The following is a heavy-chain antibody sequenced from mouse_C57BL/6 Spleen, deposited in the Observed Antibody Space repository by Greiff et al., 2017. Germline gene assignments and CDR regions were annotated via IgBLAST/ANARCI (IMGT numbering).Heavy chain of an antibody. V-gene: IGHV3-6*01. J-gene: IGHJ3*01. Sequence: ESGPGLVKPSQSLSLTCSVTGYSITSGYYWNWIRQFPGNKLEWMGYISYDGSNNYNPSLKNRISITRDTSKNQFFLKLNSVTTEDTATYYCARGYGSRGWFAYWGQGTLVTVSA. CDR1: GYSITSGYY. D-gene: IGHD1-1*01. CDR3: ARGYGSRGWFAY. CDR2: ISYDGSN.